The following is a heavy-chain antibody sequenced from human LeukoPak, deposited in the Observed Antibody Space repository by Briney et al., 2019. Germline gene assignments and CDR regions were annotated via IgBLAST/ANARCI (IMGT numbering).Heavy chain of an antibody. CDR1: GFTFRNHG. D-gene: IGHD2-21*01. CDR3: ARDLKSVILDF. Sequence: GGSLRLSCVASGFTFRNHGMHWVRKAPGKGLEWVAVIWYDGSNKYYADSVKGRFTISRDNSKNTVYLQMNSLRAEDTAVYYCARDLKSVILDFWGQGTVVTVSS. J-gene: IGHJ4*02. CDR2: IWYDGSNK. V-gene: IGHV3-33*01.